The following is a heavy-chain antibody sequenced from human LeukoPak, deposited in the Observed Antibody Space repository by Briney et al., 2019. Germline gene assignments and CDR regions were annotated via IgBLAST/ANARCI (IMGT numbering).Heavy chain of an antibody. J-gene: IGHJ3*02. D-gene: IGHD4-23*01. Sequence: GGSLRLSCAASRFAFHNYAMTWIRQAPERGLEWVSSISVDGGDIKYTDSAKGRFTISRDNSKNTLYLQMNSLRAEDTAVYYCAKPKATVVTQDAFDIWGQGTMVTVSS. CDR2: ISVDGGDI. V-gene: IGHV3-23*01. CDR1: RFAFHNYA. CDR3: AKPKATVVTQDAFDI.